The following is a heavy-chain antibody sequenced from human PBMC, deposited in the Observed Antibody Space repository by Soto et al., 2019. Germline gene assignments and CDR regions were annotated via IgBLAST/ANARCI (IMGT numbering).Heavy chain of an antibody. J-gene: IGHJ4*02. D-gene: IGHD3-22*01. CDR3: ATSRAYYDY. CDR1: GFTFSTYA. Sequence: EVQLLESGGGLTQPGGSLRLSCAASGFTFSTYAMAWVRQAPGKGLDWVSAISDSGANTYYPDSVKGRFTISSDNSKHTLYLPLDSLRVEDTAVYYCATSRAYYDYWGQGTVVTVSS. CDR2: ISDSGANT. V-gene: IGHV3-23*01.